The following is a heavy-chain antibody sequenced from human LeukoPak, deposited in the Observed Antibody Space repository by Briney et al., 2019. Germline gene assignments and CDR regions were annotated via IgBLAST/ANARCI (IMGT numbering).Heavy chain of an antibody. J-gene: IGHJ4*02. V-gene: IGHV4-4*02. D-gene: IGHD6-19*01. CDR2: IYHSGST. CDR3: AREDGGSGWYLDC. Sequence: SETLSLTCAVSGGSISSSNWWSWVRQPPGKGLEWIGEIYHSGSTNYNPSLKSRVTISVDKSKNQFSLKLSSVTAADTAVYYCAREDGGSGWYLDCWGQGTLVTVSS. CDR1: GGSISSSNW.